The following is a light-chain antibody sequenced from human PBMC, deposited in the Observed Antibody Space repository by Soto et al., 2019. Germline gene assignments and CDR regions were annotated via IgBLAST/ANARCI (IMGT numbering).Light chain of an antibody. Sequence: EIVMTQSRASLSVSPGERATLSCRASQSVSSKLAWYQQKPGQAPRLLLYDVSSRATGIPARFSGSGSGTEFTLTVSSLQSEDFAVYYCQQYNNWPVTFGGGTKVEIK. CDR2: DVS. J-gene: IGKJ4*01. CDR3: QQYNNWPVT. V-gene: IGKV3-15*01. CDR1: QSVSSK.